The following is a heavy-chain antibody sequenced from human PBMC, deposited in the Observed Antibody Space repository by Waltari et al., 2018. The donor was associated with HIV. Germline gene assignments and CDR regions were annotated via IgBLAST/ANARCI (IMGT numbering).Heavy chain of an antibody. D-gene: IGHD4-17*01. V-gene: IGHV3-23*01. CDR1: GFTFKKFS. J-gene: IGHJ3*01. CDR3: AKTVPTVTSIFEGLDV. Sequence: QLLESGGGLVKPGGSLRLSCVAAGFTFKKFSFNRVRQAPGKGLEWLSSISGSGGNKYYADSVKGRISISRENSQNTVYLQINSLRVDDTATYYCAKTVPTVTSIFEGLDVWGQGAMVIVSS. CDR2: ISGSGGNK.